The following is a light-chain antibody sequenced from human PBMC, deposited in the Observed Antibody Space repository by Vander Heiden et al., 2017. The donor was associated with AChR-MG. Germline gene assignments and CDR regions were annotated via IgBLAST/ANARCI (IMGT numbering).Light chain of an antibody. CDR2: DDS. CDR1: NIVSKS. Sequence: SYVLTQPPSVSVAPGQTARITCGEDNIVSKSVHWYQQKPGQAPVLVVYDDSDRPSGIPERFSGSNSGNTATLSISRVEAGDEADYHCQVWDSSSDHLWVFGGGTKLTVL. J-gene: IGLJ3*02. V-gene: IGLV3-21*02. CDR3: QVWDSSSDHLWV.